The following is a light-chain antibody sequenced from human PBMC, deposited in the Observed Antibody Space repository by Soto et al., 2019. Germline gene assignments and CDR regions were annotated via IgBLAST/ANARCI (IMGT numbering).Light chain of an antibody. J-gene: IGKJ3*01. CDR3: QQYNSYPFT. V-gene: IGKV1-5*01. Sequence: DIQMTQSPSTLCASVGDRVTITCRASQSIEIWLAWYQQKPGKAPKVLIYDASSLESGVPSRFSGSGSGTEFTLTISGLQPADSATYYCQQYNSYPFTFGPGTKVDIK. CDR2: DAS. CDR1: QSIEIW.